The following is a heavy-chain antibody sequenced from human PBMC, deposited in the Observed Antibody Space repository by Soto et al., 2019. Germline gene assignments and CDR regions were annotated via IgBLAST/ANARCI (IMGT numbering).Heavy chain of an antibody. J-gene: IGHJ6*04. V-gene: IGHV4-38-2*01. CDR2: IHHSGTT. CDR1: GYSISSGDN. Sequence: SETLSLTCAVSGYSISSGDNWGWIRQPPGKGLEWMGSIHHSGTTHYNPSLKRRVTISVDTARNQFSLKLSSVTAAYTSVYYCARTIYCINGVCSPLYGMEVWAKGTTVTVSS. CDR3: ARTIYCINGVCSPLYGMEV. D-gene: IGHD2-8*01.